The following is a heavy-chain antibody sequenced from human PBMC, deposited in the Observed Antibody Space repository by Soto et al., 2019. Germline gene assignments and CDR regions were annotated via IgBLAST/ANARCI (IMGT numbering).Heavy chain of an antibody. CDR3: AGAPNRCDFDL. Sequence: QVQLQESGPGLVKPSETLSLTCTVAGDAISSGARSWSWIRQPPGRGLEWIGSIHHSGTTYYNPSLISRISISLATSQNPFSLTLRAVTAADTAVYWCAGAPNRCDFDLWGQAPVVTVSP. D-gene: IGHD2-15*01. J-gene: IGHJ4*02. CDR1: GDAISSGARS. V-gene: IGHV4-31*03. CDR2: IHHSGTT.